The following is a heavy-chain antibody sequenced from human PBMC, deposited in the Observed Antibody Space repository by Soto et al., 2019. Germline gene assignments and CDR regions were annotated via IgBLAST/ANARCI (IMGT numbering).Heavy chain of an antibody. CDR1: GFTVSSNY. V-gene: IGHV3-53*01. CDR2: IYSGGST. D-gene: IGHD3-22*01. Sequence: GGSLRLSCAASGFTVSSNYMSWVRQAPGKGLEWVSVIYSGGSTYYADSVKGRFTISRDNSKNTLYLQMNSLIAEDTAVYYCARDISIHYDSSGYYPYYYYYGMDVWGQGTTVTVSS. J-gene: IGHJ6*02. CDR3: ARDISIHYDSSGYYPYYYYYGMDV.